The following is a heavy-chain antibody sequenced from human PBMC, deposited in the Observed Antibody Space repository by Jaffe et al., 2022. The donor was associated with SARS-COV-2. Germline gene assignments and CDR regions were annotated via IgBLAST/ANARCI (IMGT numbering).Heavy chain of an antibody. Sequence: EVQLVESGGGVVQPGGSLRLSCAASGFTFDDYAMHWVRQAPGKGLEWVSLISGDGGSTYYADSVKGRFTISRDNSKNSLYLQMNSLRTEDTALYYCAKDIGYDSSGSSFDYWGQGTLVTVSS. CDR2: ISGDGGST. V-gene: IGHV3-43*02. D-gene: IGHD3-22*01. CDR3: AKDIGYDSSGSSFDY. J-gene: IGHJ4*02. CDR1: GFTFDDYA.